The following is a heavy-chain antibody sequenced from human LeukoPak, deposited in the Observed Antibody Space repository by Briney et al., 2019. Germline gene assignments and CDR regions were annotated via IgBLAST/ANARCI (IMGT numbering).Heavy chain of an antibody. Sequence: GGSLRLSCAASGFTFSSYGMHWVRKAPGKGLEWVTFIRYDGGNEYYADSVKGRFTISRDNAKNSLYLQMNSLRAEDTAVYYCARDFEYYDILTGTYYYYMDVWGKGTPVTVSS. CDR2: IRYDGGNE. CDR1: GFTFSSYG. CDR3: ARDFEYYDILTGTYYYYMDV. J-gene: IGHJ6*03. D-gene: IGHD3-9*01. V-gene: IGHV3-30*02.